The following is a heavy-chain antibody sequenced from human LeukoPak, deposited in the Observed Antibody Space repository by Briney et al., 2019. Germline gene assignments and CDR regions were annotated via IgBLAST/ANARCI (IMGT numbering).Heavy chain of an antibody. CDR1: GFTFSSYA. CDR2: ISGSGGST. J-gene: IGHJ4*02. D-gene: IGHD3-10*01. CDR3: AKDERITMVRGVIIRPFDY. Sequence: GGSLRLSCAASGFTFSSYAMSWVRQAPGKGLEWVSAISGSGGSTYYADSVKGRFTISRDNSKNTLYLQLNSLRAEDTAVYYCAKDERITMVRGVIIRPFDYWGQGTLVTVSS. V-gene: IGHV3-23*01.